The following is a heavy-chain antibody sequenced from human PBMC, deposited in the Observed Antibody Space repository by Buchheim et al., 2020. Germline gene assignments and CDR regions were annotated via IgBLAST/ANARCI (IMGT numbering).Heavy chain of an antibody. CDR3: AKDPKVAVTDLAYWAYNWFDP. CDR1: GFTFSDFA. V-gene: IGHV3-30*18. Sequence: QVQLVESGGGVVQPGKSLRLSCAASGFTFSDFALHWVRQAPGKGLEWVAVISHDGSDQYYLDSVKGRFTISRDNSENTLYLQMNRLRPEDTAMYYCAKDPKVAVTDLAYWAYNWFDPWGQGTL. CDR2: ISHDGSDQ. J-gene: IGHJ5*02. D-gene: IGHD6-19*01.